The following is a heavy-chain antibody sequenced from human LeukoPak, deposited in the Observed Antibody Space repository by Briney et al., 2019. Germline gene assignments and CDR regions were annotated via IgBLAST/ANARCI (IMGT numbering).Heavy chain of an antibody. CDR1: GFTFSSYW. CDR2: IKQDGSEK. J-gene: IGHJ4*02. V-gene: IGHV3-7*01. Sequence: GGSLRLSCAASGFTFSSYWMSWVRQAPGKGLEWVANIKQDGSEKYYVDSVKGRFTISRDNAKNSLYLQMNSLRADDTAVYYCARDVRQWLVRDDSGFDYWGQGTLVTVSS. D-gene: IGHD6-19*01. CDR3: ARDVRQWLVRDDSGFDY.